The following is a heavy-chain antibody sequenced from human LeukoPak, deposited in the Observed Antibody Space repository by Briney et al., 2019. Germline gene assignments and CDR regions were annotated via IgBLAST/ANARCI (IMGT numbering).Heavy chain of an antibody. CDR1: GFPFSSYA. Sequence: GGSLRLSCAASGFPFSSYAMSWVRQAPGKGLEWVSTISNSDDSTYYADSVKGRFTISRDNSENTLFLRMNSLRAEDTAVYYCAKDVGWLQYYFDYWGQGTLVTVSS. D-gene: IGHD5-24*01. CDR2: ISNSDDST. J-gene: IGHJ4*02. CDR3: AKDVGWLQYYFDY. V-gene: IGHV3-23*01.